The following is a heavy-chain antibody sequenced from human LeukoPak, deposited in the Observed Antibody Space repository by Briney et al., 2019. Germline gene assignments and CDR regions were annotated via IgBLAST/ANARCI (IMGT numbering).Heavy chain of an antibody. CDR1: GYTFTGYY. CDR2: ITPHSGGT. V-gene: IGHV1-2*02. D-gene: IGHD3-22*01. J-gene: IGHJ4*02. CDR3: ASMRDSSGYLPSAASDY. Sequence: ASVRLSCKGSGYTFTGYYMPCVRHAPGHRREWVGGITPHSGGTQYAHKFQGRVTLCRDTPIRTAPMALRRLRYVATRVYYCASMRDSSGYLPSAASDYWGQGTLVTVSS.